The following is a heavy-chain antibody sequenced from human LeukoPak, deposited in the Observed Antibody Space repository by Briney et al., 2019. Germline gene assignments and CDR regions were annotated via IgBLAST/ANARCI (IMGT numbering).Heavy chain of an antibody. CDR2: INSDGSST. J-gene: IGHJ4*02. V-gene: IGHV3-74*01. CDR1: GFTFSSYW. Sequence: GGSLRLSCAASGFTFSSYWMHWARQAPGKGLVWVSRINSDGSSTSYADSVKGRFTISRDNAKNTMYLQMNSLRAEGTAVYYCAREVTSVGWYKIAFDNWGQGALVTVSS. D-gene: IGHD1-14*01. CDR3: AREVTSVGWYKIAFDN.